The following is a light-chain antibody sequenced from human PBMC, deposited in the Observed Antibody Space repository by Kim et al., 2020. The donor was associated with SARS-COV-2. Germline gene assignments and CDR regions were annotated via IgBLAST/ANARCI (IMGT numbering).Light chain of an antibody. CDR2: AAS. CDR1: QSLSSNS. J-gene: IGKJ1*01. V-gene: IGKV3-20*01. CDR3: QQYEGSSKT. Sequence: EIVLTQSPGTLSLASGERATLSCRASQSLSSNSLAWYQQKPGQAPRLLIYAASSRATGIPDRFSGSGSGTEFTLTISRLEPEDFAMYYCQQYEGSSKTFGHGTKVDIK.